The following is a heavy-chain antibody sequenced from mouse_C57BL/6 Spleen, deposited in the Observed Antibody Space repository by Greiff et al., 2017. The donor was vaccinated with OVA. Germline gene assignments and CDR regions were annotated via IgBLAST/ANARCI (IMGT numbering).Heavy chain of an antibody. CDR2: IYPGDGDT. V-gene: IGHV1-82*01. D-gene: IGHD2-4*01. CDR3: ARGSYDYDGGTAMDY. CDR1: GYAFSSSW. J-gene: IGHJ4*01. Sequence: QVQLKESGPELVKPGASVKISCKASGYAFSSSWMNWVKQRPGKGLEWIGRIYPGDGDTNYNGKFKGKATLTADKSSSTAYMQLSSLTSEDSAVYFCARGSYDYDGGTAMDYWGQGTSVTVSS.